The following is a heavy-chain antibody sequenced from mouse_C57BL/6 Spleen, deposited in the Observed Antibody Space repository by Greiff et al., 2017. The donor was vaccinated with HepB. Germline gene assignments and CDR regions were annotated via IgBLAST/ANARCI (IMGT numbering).Heavy chain of an antibody. CDR1: GYTFTSYW. J-gene: IGHJ4*01. V-gene: IGHV1-64*01. CDR2: IHPNSGST. CDR3: AREVTRAMDY. D-gene: IGHD2-2*01. Sequence: VQLQQSGAELVKPGASVKLSCKASGYTFTSYWMHWVKQRPGQGLEWIGMIHPNSGSTNYNEKFKSKATLTVDKSSSTAYMQLSSLTSEDSAVYYCAREVTRAMDYWGQGTSVTVSS.